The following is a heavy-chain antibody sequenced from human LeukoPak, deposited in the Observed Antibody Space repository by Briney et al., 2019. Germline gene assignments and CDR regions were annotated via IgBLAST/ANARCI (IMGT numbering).Heavy chain of an antibody. Sequence: PSETLSLTCAVYGGSFSGYYWSWIRQPPGKGLEWIGEINRSGSTNYNPSLKSRVTISVDTSKNQFSLKLSSVTAADTAVYYCARGSDIVVVPAAGYYYYGMDVWGQGTTVTVSS. CDR2: INRSGST. D-gene: IGHD2-2*01. J-gene: IGHJ6*02. V-gene: IGHV4-34*01. CDR3: ARGSDIVVVPAAGYYYYGMDV. CDR1: GGSFSGYY.